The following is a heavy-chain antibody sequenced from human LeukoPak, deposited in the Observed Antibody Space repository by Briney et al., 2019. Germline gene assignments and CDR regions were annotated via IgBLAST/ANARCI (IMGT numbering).Heavy chain of an antibody. CDR1: GFTFSSYS. D-gene: IGHD4-23*01. V-gene: IGHV3-21*01. CDR3: ARDPRLVRTYSDYYYMDV. Sequence: PGGSLRLSCAASGFTFSSYSMNWVRQAPGKGLEWVSSITSSSSSIYYADSVKGRITISRDNARNSLYLQMNSLRAEDTAVYYCARDPRLVRTYSDYYYMDVWGKGTTVTVSS. J-gene: IGHJ6*03. CDR2: ITSSSSSI.